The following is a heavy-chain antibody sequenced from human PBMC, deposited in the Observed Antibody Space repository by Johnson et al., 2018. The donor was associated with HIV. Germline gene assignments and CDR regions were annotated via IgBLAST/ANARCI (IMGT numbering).Heavy chain of an antibody. CDR2: IYSGSNT. D-gene: IGHD5-24*01. Sequence: VQLVESGGGLIQPGGSLRLSCAASGFTVSSNYMSWVRQAPGKGLEWVSLIYSGSNTYYADSVKVRFTISRDNSKNTLYLQMNSRRAEDPAVYYCASPGATGRGDGAFDIWGQGTMVTVSS. CDR3: ASPGATGRGDGAFDI. V-gene: IGHV3-53*01. CDR1: GFTVSSNY. J-gene: IGHJ3*02.